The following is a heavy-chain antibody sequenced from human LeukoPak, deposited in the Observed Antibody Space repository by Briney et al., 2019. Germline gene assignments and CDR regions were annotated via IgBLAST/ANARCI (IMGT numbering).Heavy chain of an antibody. J-gene: IGHJ5*02. CDR2: IYHSGST. Sequence: SETLSLTCTVSGYSISSGYYWGWIRQPPGKGLEWIGSIYHSGSTYYNPSLKSRVTISVDTSKNQFSLKLSSVTAADTAVYYCARGWFDPWGQGTLVTVSS. CDR3: ARGWFDP. CDR1: GYSISSGYY. V-gene: IGHV4-38-2*02.